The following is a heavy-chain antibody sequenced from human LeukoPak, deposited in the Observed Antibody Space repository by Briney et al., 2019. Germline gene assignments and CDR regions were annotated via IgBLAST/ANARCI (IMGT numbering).Heavy chain of an antibody. D-gene: IGHD3-9*01. CDR3: ARVLTPYYYYMDV. J-gene: IGHJ6*03. CDR2: ISGTGGTT. V-gene: IGHV3-23*01. Sequence: GGSLRLSCAASGFTFSSYGMSWVRQAPGKGLEWVSAISGTGGTTYYADSVKGRFTISRDNSKNSLYLQMNSLRAEDTAVYYCARVLTPYYYYMDVWGKGTTVTVSS. CDR1: GFTFSSYG.